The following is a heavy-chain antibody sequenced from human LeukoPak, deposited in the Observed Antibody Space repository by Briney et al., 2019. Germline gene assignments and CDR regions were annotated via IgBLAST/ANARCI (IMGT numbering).Heavy chain of an antibody. D-gene: IGHD2-15*01. CDR2: ISSSGSTI. CDR1: GFTFSDYY. J-gene: IGHJ6*02. V-gene: IGHV3-11*01. Sequence: GGSLRLSCAASGFTFSDYYMSWIRQAPGKGLEWVSYISSSGSTIYYADSVKGRFTISRDNAKNSLCLQMNSLRAEDTAVYYCARDRQDIVVVLAEYGMDVWGQGTTVTVSS. CDR3: ARDRQDIVVVLAEYGMDV.